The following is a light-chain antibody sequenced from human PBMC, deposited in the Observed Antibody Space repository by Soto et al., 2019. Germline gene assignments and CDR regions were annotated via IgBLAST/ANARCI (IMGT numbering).Light chain of an antibody. CDR1: QSVLYSSNNKNY. CDR3: QQYYSTPFT. Sequence: DIVMTQSPDSLAVSLGERATINCKSSQSVLYSSNNKNYLGWYQKKPGQPPKLLIYWASTRESGVPDRFSGSGSGKDFTLTISSLQAEDVAIYYCQQYYSTPFTFGPGTKVDIK. V-gene: IGKV4-1*01. J-gene: IGKJ3*01. CDR2: WAS.